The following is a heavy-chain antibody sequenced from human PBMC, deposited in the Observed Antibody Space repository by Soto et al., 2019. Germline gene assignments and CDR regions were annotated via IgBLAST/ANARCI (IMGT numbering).Heavy chain of an antibody. V-gene: IGHV3-73*02. J-gene: IGHJ4*02. CDR2: IRSKANKYAT. CDR3: ASPGVDDCFDS. Sequence: EVQLVESGGGLVQPGGSLKLSCAASGFTFSGSAMHWVRQASGKGLEWVGRIRSKANKYATAYAVSVRGRFTISRDDSKSTDEQQMNSLQTEDTAGYYCASPGVDDCFDSWGQGTLVPVSS. CDR1: GFTFSGSA. D-gene: IGHD5-12*01.